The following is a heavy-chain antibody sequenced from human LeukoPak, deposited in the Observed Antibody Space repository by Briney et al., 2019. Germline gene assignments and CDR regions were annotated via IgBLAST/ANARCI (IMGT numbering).Heavy chain of an antibody. Sequence: HPGGTLRLSCAASGFTLSSYGMGWVRQAPGKVLGWVSAISGGGGSIYYADSVKGRFTISGDNSKNRLYLQMNGLRAEDTAVYYCARDCPADGYNCFWGQGTLVTVSS. CDR3: ARDCPADGYNCF. D-gene: IGHD5-24*01. CDR2: ISGGGGSI. V-gene: IGHV3-23*01. CDR1: GFTLSSYG. J-gene: IGHJ4*02.